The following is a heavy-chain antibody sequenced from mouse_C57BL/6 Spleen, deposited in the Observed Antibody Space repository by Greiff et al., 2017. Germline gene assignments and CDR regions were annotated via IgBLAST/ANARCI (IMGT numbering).Heavy chain of an antibody. CDR1: GFTFSDFY. Sequence: EVKLVESGGGLVQSGRSLRLSCATSGFTFSDFYMEWVRQAPGKGLEWIAASRNKANDYTTEYSASVKGRFIVSRDTSQSILYLQMNALRAEDTAIYYCARDAWEGLDYWGQGTTLTVSS. J-gene: IGHJ2*01. V-gene: IGHV7-1*01. CDR2: SRNKANDYTT. CDR3: ARDAWEGLDY. D-gene: IGHD3-3*01.